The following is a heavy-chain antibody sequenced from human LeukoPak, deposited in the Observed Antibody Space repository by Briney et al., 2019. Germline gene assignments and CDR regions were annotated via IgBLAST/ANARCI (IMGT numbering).Heavy chain of an antibody. V-gene: IGHV1-8*01. CDR2: MNPNSGNT. Sequence: GASVKVSCKASGYTFTSYDINWVRQATGQGLEWMGWMNPNSGNTGYAQKFQGRVTMTRNTSISTAYMELSSLRSEDTAVYYCARGDNSWYYFDYWGQGTLVTVSS. J-gene: IGHJ4*02. CDR1: GYTFTSYD. D-gene: IGHD6-13*01. CDR3: ARGDNSWYYFDY.